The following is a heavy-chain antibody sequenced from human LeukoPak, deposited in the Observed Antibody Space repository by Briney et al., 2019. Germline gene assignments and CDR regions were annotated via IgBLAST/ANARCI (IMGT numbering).Heavy chain of an antibody. CDR2: IDRSGNTK. Sequence: GGSLRLSCAASGFAFSDYYMSWIRQAPWQGLEWISDIDRSGNTKYYADSVKGRLTISRDNAKNSLLLQVNSLRAEDTAVYYCAREFSYGTDWGQGTLVIVSS. CDR1: GFAFSDYY. V-gene: IGHV3-11*01. CDR3: AREFSYGTD. D-gene: IGHD5-18*01. J-gene: IGHJ4*02.